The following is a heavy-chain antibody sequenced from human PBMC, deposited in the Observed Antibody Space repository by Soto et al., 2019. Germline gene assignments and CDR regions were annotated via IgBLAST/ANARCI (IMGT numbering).Heavy chain of an antibody. J-gene: IGHJ4*02. Sequence: GASVKVSCKASGYTFTSYGISWVRQAPGQGLEWMGWISAYNGNTNYAQKLQGRVTMTTDTSTSTACMELRSLRSDDTAVYYCARGNYYDSSGYLTDYWGQGTLVTVSS. CDR2: ISAYNGNT. CDR3: ARGNYYDSSGYLTDY. D-gene: IGHD3-22*01. CDR1: GYTFTSYG. V-gene: IGHV1-18*01.